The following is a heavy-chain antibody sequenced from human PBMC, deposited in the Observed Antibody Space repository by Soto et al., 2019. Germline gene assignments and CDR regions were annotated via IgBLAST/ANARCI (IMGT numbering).Heavy chain of an antibody. CDR3: AGGGVAEIDY. V-gene: IGHV1-69*02. D-gene: IGHD2-15*01. CDR2: IIPILGIA. J-gene: IGHJ4*02. Sequence: QVQLVQSGAEVKKPGSSVKVSCKASGGTFSSYTISWVRQAPGQGLEWMGRIIPILGIANYAQKFQGRVTSTADKPTSTACRGRGSVRSEGPAVFFCAGGGVAEIDYWGQGTLVTVSS. CDR1: GGTFSSYT.